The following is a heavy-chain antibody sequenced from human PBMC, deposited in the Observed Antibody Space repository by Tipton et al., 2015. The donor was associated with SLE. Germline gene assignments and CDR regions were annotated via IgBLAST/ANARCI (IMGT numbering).Heavy chain of an antibody. CDR1: GVSFSGHY. CDR2: INQSGST. D-gene: IGHD4-17*01. CDR3: ARDKNGDYYDY. Sequence: TLSLTCAVYGVSFSGHYWNWIRQAPGKGLEWIGEINQSGSTNYNASLKSRVAISVDTSKNQFSLRLSSVTAADSAVYYCARDKNGDYYDYWGQGTLVTVSS. J-gene: IGHJ4*02. V-gene: IGHV4-34*01.